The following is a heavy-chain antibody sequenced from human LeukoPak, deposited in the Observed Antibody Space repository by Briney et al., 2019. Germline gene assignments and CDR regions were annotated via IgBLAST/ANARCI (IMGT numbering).Heavy chain of an antibody. Sequence: SETLSLTCTVSGGSISSYYWSWIRQPPGKGLEWIGYIYYSGSTNYNPSLKSRVTISVDTSKNQFSLKLSSVTAADTAVYYCARDLGESDRDYWGQGTLVTVSS. J-gene: IGHJ4*02. CDR1: GGSISSYY. D-gene: IGHD3-16*01. CDR2: IYYSGST. CDR3: ARDLGESDRDY. V-gene: IGHV4-59*12.